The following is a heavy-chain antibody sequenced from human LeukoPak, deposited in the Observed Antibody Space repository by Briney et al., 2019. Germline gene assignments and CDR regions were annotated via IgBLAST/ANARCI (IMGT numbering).Heavy chain of an antibody. J-gene: IGHJ4*02. Sequence: PSETLSLTCTVSDYSISSGYYWGWIRQPPGKGLEWIGIIYHSGSTYYNPSLKSRVTISVDTSKNPFSLKLSSVTAADTAVYFCARDRLGSETASIIDYWGQGTLVTVSS. V-gene: IGHV4-38-2*02. CDR1: DYSISSGYY. D-gene: IGHD3-10*01. CDR3: ARDRLGSETASIIDY. CDR2: IYHSGST.